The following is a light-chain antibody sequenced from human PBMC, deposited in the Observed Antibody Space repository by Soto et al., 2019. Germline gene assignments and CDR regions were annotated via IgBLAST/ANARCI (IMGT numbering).Light chain of an antibody. CDR2: HDS. J-gene: IGLJ3*02. V-gene: IGLV3-21*02. CDR3: QVWDDSSDQWV. Sequence: SYVLTQPPSVSVAPGQTARITCGGNNIGSKSVHWYQQKPGQAPVLVVYHDSDRPSGIPERFTGSTSGNTATLTISRVEDGDEADYYCQVWDDSSDQWVFGGGTKLTVL. CDR1: NIGSKS.